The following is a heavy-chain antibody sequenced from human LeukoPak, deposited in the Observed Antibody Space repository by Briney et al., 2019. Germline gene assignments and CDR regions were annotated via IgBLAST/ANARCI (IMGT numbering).Heavy chain of an antibody. CDR2: IYYSGST. J-gene: IGHJ4*02. CDR3: ARRLSSWYAFDY. CDR1: GGSITYYH. D-gene: IGHD6-13*01. Sequence: SETLSLTCTVSGGSITYYHWSWIRQPPGRGLEWIGYIYYSGSTNYNPSLKSRVTISVDTPKNQFSLKLSSVTAADTAVYYCARRLSSWYAFDYWGQGTLVTVSS. V-gene: IGHV4-59*08.